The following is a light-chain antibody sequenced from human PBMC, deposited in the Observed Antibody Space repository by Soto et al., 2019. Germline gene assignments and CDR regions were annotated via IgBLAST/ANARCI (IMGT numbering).Light chain of an antibody. V-gene: IGKV3-15*01. J-gene: IGKJ2*01. CDR2: ATS. CDR1: QNVYNN. Sequence: EIVMTQSPATLSVSPGERATLSCRASQNVYNNLAWYQQKPGQAPRLLIYATSTRATGIPARFSGSGSGTEFTLNISSLQSEDFAVYYCQQSNNWPRTFGQGTKLEIK. CDR3: QQSNNWPRT.